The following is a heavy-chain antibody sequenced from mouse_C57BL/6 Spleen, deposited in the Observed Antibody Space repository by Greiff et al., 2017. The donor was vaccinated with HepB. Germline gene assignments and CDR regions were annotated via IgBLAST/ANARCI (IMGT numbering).Heavy chain of an antibody. CDR1: GYSFTGYY. CDR2: INPSTGGT. J-gene: IGHJ4*01. CDR3: ALIYYDYDDGVDAMDY. Sequence: EVQLQQSGPELVKPGASVKISCKASGYSFTGYYMNWVKQSPEKSLEWIGEINPSTGGTTYNQKFKAKATLTVDKSSSTAYMQLKSLTSEDSAVYYCALIYYDYDDGVDAMDYWGQGTSVTVSS. V-gene: IGHV1-42*01. D-gene: IGHD2-4*01.